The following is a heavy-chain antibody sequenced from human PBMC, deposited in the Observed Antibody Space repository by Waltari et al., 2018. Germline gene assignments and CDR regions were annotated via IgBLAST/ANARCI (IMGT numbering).Heavy chain of an antibody. J-gene: IGHJ4*02. V-gene: IGHV3-30-3*01. D-gene: IGHD3-3*01. CDR1: GGSFSGYY. CDR2: ISYDGSNK. CDR3: ARDRGWSGYPLPLDY. Sequence: QVQLQQWGAGLLKPSETLSLTCAVYGGSFSGYYWSWIRQPPGKGLEWVAVISYDGSNKYYADSVKGRFTISRDNSKNTLYLQMNSLRAEDTAVYYCARDRGWSGYPLPLDYWGQGTLVTVSS.